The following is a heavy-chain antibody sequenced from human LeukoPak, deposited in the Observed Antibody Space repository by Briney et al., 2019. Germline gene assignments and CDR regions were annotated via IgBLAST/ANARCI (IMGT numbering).Heavy chain of an antibody. D-gene: IGHD2-2*01. V-gene: IGHV4-4*07. Sequence: SETLSLTCTVSGGSISSYYWSWIRQPAGKGLEWICRIYTGGSTNYNPSLKSRVTMSVDTSKNQFSLKLSSVTAADTAVYYCARGEGTGVPAVKGVYMDVWGKGTTVTVSS. J-gene: IGHJ6*03. CDR3: ARGEGTGVPAVKGVYMDV. CDR1: GGSISSYY. CDR2: IYTGGST.